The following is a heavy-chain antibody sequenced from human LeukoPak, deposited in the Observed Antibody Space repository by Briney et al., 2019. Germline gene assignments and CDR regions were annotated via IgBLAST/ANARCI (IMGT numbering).Heavy chain of an antibody. CDR2: TYYRSKLYN. V-gene: IGHV6-1*01. J-gene: IGHJ4*02. CDR1: GDSVSSNSAA. CDR3: ARERSGFDY. D-gene: IGHD3-3*01. Sequence: HSQTLSLTCAISGDSVSSNSAAWTWIRQSPSRGLEWLGRTYYRSKLYNEYAVSVKSRITINPDTSKNQFSLHLNSVTPEDTAVYYCARERSGFDYWGQGTLVTVSS.